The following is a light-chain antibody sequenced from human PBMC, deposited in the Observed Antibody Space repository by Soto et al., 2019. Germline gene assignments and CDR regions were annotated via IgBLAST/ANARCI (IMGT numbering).Light chain of an antibody. Sequence: QSVLTQPASVSGSPGQAITISCSGSSSDVGAHNFVSWYQHHPGKAPKLMIYEVSNRPSGVSNRFSGSKSGNTASLTISGLQAEDEADYYCNSYTTTNTYVFGSAINVAV. CDR2: EVS. CDR1: SSDVGAHNF. J-gene: IGLJ1*01. CDR3: NSYTTTNTYV. V-gene: IGLV2-14*01.